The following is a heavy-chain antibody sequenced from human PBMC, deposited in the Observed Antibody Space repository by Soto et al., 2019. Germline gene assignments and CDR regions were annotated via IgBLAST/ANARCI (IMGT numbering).Heavy chain of an antibody. V-gene: IGHV4-59*01. Sequence: SETLSLTCTVSGGSISSYYWSWIRQPPGKGLEWIGYIYYSGSTNYNPSLKSRVTISVDTSKNQFSLKLSSVTAADTAVYYCARGGYNWNGHFDYWGQGTLVTVSS. CDR3: ARGGYNWNGHFDY. CDR2: IYYSGST. CDR1: GGSISSYY. J-gene: IGHJ4*02. D-gene: IGHD1-20*01.